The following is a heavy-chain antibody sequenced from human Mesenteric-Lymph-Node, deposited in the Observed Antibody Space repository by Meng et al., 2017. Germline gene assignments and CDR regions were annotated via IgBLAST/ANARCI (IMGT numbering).Heavy chain of an antibody. J-gene: IGHJ4*02. V-gene: IGHV3-74*01. CDR1: GFTFSSYW. Sequence: GESLKISCAASGFTFSSYWMHWVRQAPGKGLVWVSRINSDGSSTSYADSVKGRFTISRDNAKNTLYLQMNSLRAEDTAVYYCAKAYNDYSTGGDYWGQGTLVTVSS. CDR2: INSDGSST. D-gene: IGHD1-1*01. CDR3: AKAYNDYSTGGDY.